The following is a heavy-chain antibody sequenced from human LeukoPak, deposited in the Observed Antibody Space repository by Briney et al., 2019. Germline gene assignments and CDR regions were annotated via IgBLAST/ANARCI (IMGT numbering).Heavy chain of an antibody. CDR3: ARVVRDTYGMDV. Sequence: PSETLSLTCTVSGGSVSSGNYYWSWIRQPPGKGLEWIGFIYHSGSTNYNPSLKSRVTISPDTSKNQFSLKLSPVTAADTAVYYCARVVRDTYGMDVWGQGITVTVSS. CDR2: IYHSGST. CDR1: GGSVSSGNYY. V-gene: IGHV4-61*01. D-gene: IGHD2-2*01. J-gene: IGHJ6*02.